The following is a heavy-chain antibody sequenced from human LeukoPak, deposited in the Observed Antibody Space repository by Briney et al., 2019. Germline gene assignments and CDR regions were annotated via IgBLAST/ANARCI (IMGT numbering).Heavy chain of an antibody. J-gene: IGHJ3*02. CDR2: IYSGSST. CDR3: AKEEWEVPTGGFEI. V-gene: IGHV3-53*01. D-gene: IGHD1-26*01. CDR1: GFTVSSNY. Sequence: GGSLRLSCVASGFTVSSNYMSWVRQAPGKGLEWVSVIYSGSSTYYAESVKGRFTISRNTSKNTLYLQMNSLRADDTAVYYCAKEEWEVPTGGFEIWGQGTMVTVSS.